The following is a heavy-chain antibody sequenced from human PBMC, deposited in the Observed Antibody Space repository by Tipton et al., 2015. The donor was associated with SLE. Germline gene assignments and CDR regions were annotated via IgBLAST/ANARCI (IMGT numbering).Heavy chain of an antibody. V-gene: IGHV4-59*07. CDR3: ARHLGVIVAFEV. Sequence: TLSLTCSVSGVSISTYYWSWIRQSPGKGLEWIGFFYSSGSSQYNPSLKSRVAISADTSNNQFSLELRSVTAADTAVYYCARHLGVIVAFEVWGQGTVLTVSS. CDR1: GVSISTYY. D-gene: IGHD3-16*01. CDR2: FYSSGSS. J-gene: IGHJ3*01.